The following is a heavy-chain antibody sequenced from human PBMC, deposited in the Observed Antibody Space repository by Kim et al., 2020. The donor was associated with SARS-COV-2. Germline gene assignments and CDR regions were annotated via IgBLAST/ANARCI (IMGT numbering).Heavy chain of an antibody. CDR2: IIPIFGTA. Sequence: SVKVSCKASGGTFSSYAISWVRQALGQGLEWMGGIIPIFGTANYAQKFQGRVTIIADESTSTAYMELSSLRSEDTAVYYCARPSYGSPMDYYYYGMDVWGQGTTVTVSS. J-gene: IGHJ6*02. V-gene: IGHV1-69*13. CDR3: ARPSYGSPMDYYYYGMDV. D-gene: IGHD2-8*01. CDR1: GGTFSSYA.